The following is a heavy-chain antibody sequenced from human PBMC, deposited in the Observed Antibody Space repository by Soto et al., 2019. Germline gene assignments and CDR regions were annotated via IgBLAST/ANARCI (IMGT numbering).Heavy chain of an antibody. CDR1: GFTFSSYA. CDR2: ILYDGSNK. V-gene: IGHV3-30-3*01. J-gene: IGHJ6*02. CDR3: AREAYSSSPGDYYGMDV. D-gene: IGHD6-6*01. Sequence: VGSLRLSCAASGFTFSSYAMHWVRQAPGKGLEWVALILYDGSNKYYADSVKGRLIISRDNSKNTLYLQMSSLGVEDTAVYYCAREAYSSSPGDYYGMDVWGQGTTVTVSS.